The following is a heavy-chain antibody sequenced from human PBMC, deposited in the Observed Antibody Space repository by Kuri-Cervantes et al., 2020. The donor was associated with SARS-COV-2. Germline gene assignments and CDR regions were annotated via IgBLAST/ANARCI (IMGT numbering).Heavy chain of an antibody. V-gene: IGHV3-74*03. J-gene: IGHJ4*02. CDR1: GFTFRSYW. D-gene: IGHD2-15*01. CDR3: AKDQNLDVVVVPAD. Sequence: GESLKLSCVASGFTFRSYWMHWVRQAPGKGLVWVSRINGDGSTRTYANSVKGRFTISRDNSKNTLYLQMNSLRAEDTAVYYCAKDQNLDVVVVPADWGQGSLVTVSS. CDR2: INGDGSTR.